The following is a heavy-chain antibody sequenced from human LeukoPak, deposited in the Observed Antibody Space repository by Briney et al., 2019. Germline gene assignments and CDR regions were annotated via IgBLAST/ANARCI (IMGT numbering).Heavy chain of an antibody. D-gene: IGHD5-12*01. CDR3: ASYSGYGQNFDH. CDR1: GGSLSSYY. Sequence: SETLSLTRTVSGGSLSSYYWSWIRQPPAKGLEGIGHMYYSGSTYYNPSLKSRVTISIDTSKNQFSLKLSCVTAADTAVYYCASYSGYGQNFDHWGQGTLVTVSS. J-gene: IGHJ4*02. CDR2: MYYSGST. V-gene: IGHV4-59*08.